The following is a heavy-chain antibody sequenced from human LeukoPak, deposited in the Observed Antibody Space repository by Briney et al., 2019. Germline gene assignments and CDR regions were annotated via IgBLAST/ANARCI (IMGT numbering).Heavy chain of an antibody. V-gene: IGHV3-33*01. CDR1: GFTFSNYG. D-gene: IGHD6-19*01. J-gene: IGHJ4*02. CDR2: IWFDGRNK. CDR3: AREWGPIAVSGGPGY. Sequence: GGSLRLSCAASGFTFSNYGMHWVRQASGKGLEWVALIWFDGRNKFHADSVKGRFTISRDNSKNTLFLQMNSLRAEDTAVYYCAREWGPIAVSGGPGYWGQGALVTVSS.